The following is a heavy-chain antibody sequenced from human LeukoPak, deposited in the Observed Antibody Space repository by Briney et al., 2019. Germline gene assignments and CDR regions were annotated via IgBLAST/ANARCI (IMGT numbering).Heavy chain of an antibody. Sequence: GGSLRLSCAASGFTFTTYALFWVRQAPGMGLEWVATISYDGSNKWYADSVKGRFTFSRDNSKNTVYLQMNSLRAEDTAVYYCARVFWETVNTGYYSDFWGPGTLVTVSS. D-gene: IGHD3-22*01. J-gene: IGHJ4*02. CDR1: GFTFTTYA. V-gene: IGHV3-30-3*01. CDR3: ARVFWETVNTGYYSDF. CDR2: ISYDGSNK.